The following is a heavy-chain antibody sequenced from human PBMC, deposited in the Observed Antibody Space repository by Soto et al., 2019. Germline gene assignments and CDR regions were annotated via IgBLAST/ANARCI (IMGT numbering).Heavy chain of an antibody. CDR2: ISTTGSYT. CDR3: AKDQSRDDYGVNWFDP. D-gene: IGHD4-17*01. CDR1: GFTFKDYY. Sequence: GGSLRLSCAASGFTFKDYYMSWIRQAPGKGLERVSYISTTGSYTNYADSVEGRFTISRDNAKKSLYLQLNSLRAEDTAVYYCAKDQSRDDYGVNWFDPWGQGTLVTVSS. J-gene: IGHJ5*02. V-gene: IGHV3-11*05.